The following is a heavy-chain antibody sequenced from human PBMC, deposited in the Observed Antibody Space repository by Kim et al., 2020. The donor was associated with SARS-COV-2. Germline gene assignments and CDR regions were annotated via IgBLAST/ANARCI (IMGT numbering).Heavy chain of an antibody. V-gene: IGHV3-7*01. D-gene: IGHD3-10*01. J-gene: IGHJ4*02. CDR3: ARVFLSPRVTMVRGVITPVRCYFDY. CDR1: GFTFSSYW. Sequence: GGSLRLSCAASGFTFSSYWMSWVRQAPGKGLEWVANIKQDGSEKYYVDSVKGRFTISRDNAKNSLYLQMNSLRAEDTAVYYCARVFLSPRVTMVRGVITPVRCYFDYWGQGTLVTVSS. CDR2: IKQDGSEK.